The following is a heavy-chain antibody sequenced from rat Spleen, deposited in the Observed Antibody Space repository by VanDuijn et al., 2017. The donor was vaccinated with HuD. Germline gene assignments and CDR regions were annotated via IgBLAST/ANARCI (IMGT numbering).Heavy chain of an antibody. D-gene: IGHD1-2*01. CDR3: ATAKIATSTGGFDF. CDR2: ISPSAAYT. V-gene: IGHV5-25*01. J-gene: IGHJ1*01. Sequence: EVQLVESDGGLVQPGRSLKLSCAASGFTFSDYYMAWVRQAPTKGLEWVASISPSAAYTYYRDSVKGRFTLSRDNAKSALYLQMDSLRSEDTATYFCATAKIATSTGGFDFWGPGTMVTVSS. CDR1: GFTFSDYY.